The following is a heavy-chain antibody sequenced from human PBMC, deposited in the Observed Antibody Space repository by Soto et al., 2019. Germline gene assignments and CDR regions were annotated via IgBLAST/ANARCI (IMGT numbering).Heavy chain of an antibody. V-gene: IGHV4-4*07. Sequence: DALCPTCNVTGASVCRYYWRWIRQPPGKGLEGIGRIYATGDTAYNPSLKSRISMSEAIPKKQCSLTRRSVSAADTAIYYCVRDGMKNLPDRLEPRGRGIVVTVSS. CDR3: VRDGMKNLPDRLEP. D-gene: IGHD1-26*01. CDR2: IYATGDT. CDR1: GASVCRYY. J-gene: IGHJ5*02.